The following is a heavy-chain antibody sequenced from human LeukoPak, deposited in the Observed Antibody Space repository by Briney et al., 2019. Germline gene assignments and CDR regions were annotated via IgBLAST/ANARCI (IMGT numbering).Heavy chain of an antibody. V-gene: IGHV4-39*07. Sequence: PSETLSLTCSVSGGSIRSSNSFWGWIRQPPGERLEWIATIYYNGNTYYNPSLQSRVTISVDTSTNQFSLKLNSVIAADTAVYYCARATAAPSSYFFDHWGQGTLVTVSS. CDR1: GGSIRSSNSF. D-gene: IGHD6-25*01. CDR3: ARATAAPSSYFFDH. CDR2: IYYNGNT. J-gene: IGHJ4*02.